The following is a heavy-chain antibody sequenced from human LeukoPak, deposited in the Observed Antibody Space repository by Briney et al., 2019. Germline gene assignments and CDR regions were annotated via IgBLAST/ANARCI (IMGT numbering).Heavy chain of an antibody. CDR1: GYSFTSYW. J-gene: IGHJ4*02. V-gene: IGHV5-10-1*01. CDR3: ARIRRGSYVGFDY. CDR2: IDPSASYT. D-gene: IGHD3-16*01. Sequence: GESLRISCKGSGYSFTSYWISRVRQMPGKGLEWMGRIDPSASYTNYSPSFQGHVTISADKSISTAYLQWSSLKASDTAMYYCARIRRGSYVGFDYWGQGTLVTVSS.